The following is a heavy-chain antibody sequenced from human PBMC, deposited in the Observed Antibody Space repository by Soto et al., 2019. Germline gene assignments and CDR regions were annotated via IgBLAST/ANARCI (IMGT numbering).Heavy chain of an antibody. Sequence: ASVKVSCKASGGTFSSYAISWVRQAPGQGLEWMGGIIPIFGTANYAQKFQGRVTITADESTSTAYMELSSLRSEDTAVYYCARDTEDDYGGNSGPLDAFDIWGQGTMVTVSS. D-gene: IGHD4-17*01. J-gene: IGHJ3*02. V-gene: IGHV1-69*13. CDR3: ARDTEDDYGGNSGPLDAFDI. CDR1: GGTFSSYA. CDR2: IIPIFGTA.